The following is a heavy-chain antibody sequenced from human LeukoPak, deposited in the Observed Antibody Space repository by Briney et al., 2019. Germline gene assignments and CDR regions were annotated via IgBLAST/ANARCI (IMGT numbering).Heavy chain of an antibody. D-gene: IGHD4-11*01. V-gene: IGHV1-18*01. CDR2: IRIDNGNT. CDR1: GYTFTSYG. CDR3: ARDWGYSVDY. J-gene: IGHJ4*02. Sequence: RASVKVSCTASGYTFTSYGISWVRQAPGQGLEWMGWIRIDNGNTKYAQTLQGRVTMTTDTSTRTAYTELRSLTSDDTAVYYCARDWGYSVDYWGQGTLVTVSS.